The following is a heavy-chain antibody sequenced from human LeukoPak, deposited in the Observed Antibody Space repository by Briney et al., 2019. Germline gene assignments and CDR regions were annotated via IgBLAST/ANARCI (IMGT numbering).Heavy chain of an antibody. J-gene: IGHJ4*02. CDR2: IKQDGSQE. D-gene: IGHD3-3*01. CDR1: RFTLSTYW. V-gene: IGHV3-7*01. CDR3: ARGVPYDSWSGPHYSDD. Sequence: GGSLRLSCAASRFTLSTYWMSWVRQAPGKGLEWVAHIKQDGSQEYYVDSVKGRFTISRDSAKNSLYLQMNSLRAEDTAVYYCARGVPYDSWSGPHYSDDWGQGPLVTVSS.